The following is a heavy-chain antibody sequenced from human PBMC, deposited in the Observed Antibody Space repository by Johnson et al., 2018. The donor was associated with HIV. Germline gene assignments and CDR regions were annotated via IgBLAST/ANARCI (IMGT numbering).Heavy chain of an antibody. Sequence: VQLVESGGGLVQPGKSLRLSCAASGFRFDGYAMHWVRQVSGKGLEWVSGISWNSGSIGYGDSVKGRFTISRDNGKDSLYLQMNSLTNEDTGIYYCARERSSSRKAFDIWGQGTMVTVSS. CDR1: GFRFDGYA. J-gene: IGHJ3*02. CDR3: ARERSSSRKAFDI. CDR2: ISWNSGSI. D-gene: IGHD6-13*01. V-gene: IGHV3-9*01.